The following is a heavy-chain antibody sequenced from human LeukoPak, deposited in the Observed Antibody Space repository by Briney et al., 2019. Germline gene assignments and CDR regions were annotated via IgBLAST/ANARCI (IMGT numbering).Heavy chain of an antibody. CDR3: ARGFSNYGRGTDY. V-gene: IGHV4-34*01. Sequence: PSETLSLTCAVYGGSFSGYYWSWIRQPPGKGLEWIGEINHSGSTNYNPSLKSRVTISVDTSKNQFSLKLSSVTAADTAVYYCARGFSNYGRGTDYWGQGTLVTVSS. D-gene: IGHD4-11*01. CDR2: INHSGST. J-gene: IGHJ4*02. CDR1: GGSFSGYY.